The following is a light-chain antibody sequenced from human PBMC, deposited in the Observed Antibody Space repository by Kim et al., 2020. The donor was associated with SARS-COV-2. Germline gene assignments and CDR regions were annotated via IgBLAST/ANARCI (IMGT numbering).Light chain of an antibody. Sequence: ASVGDRVTITCRASQGIGTGLGWYQQAPGKAPKLLIYAASTLQTGVPSRFSGGGSGSDFTLTISSLQPEDFATCYCQQANIFPLTFGGGTKVDIK. J-gene: IGKJ4*01. CDR1: QGIGTG. CDR2: AAS. CDR3: QQANIFPLT. V-gene: IGKV1-12*01.